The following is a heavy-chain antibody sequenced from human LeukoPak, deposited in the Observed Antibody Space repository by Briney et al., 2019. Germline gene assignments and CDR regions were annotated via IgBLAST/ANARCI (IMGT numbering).Heavy chain of an antibody. CDR1: GYTFTDYY. CDR3: ARGRRYQDSSGYHAFDI. V-gene: IGHV1-2*02. D-gene: IGHD3-22*01. Sequence: ASVKVSCKASGYTFTDYYIHGVRQARGQGLEWMGCINPNSGETAYVQKLQGRVTVTRDTSISTAYMELSRLGSDDTAIYYCARGRRYQDSSGYHAFDIWGQGTMVTVSS. CDR2: INPNSGET. J-gene: IGHJ3*02.